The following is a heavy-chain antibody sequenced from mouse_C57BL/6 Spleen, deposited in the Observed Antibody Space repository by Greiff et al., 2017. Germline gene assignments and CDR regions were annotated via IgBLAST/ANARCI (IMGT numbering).Heavy chain of an antibody. J-gene: IGHJ4*01. V-gene: IGHV5-9*01. Sequence: EVQLVESGGGLVKPGGSLKLSCAASGFTFSSYTMSWVRQTPEKRLEWVATISGGGGNTYYPDSVTGRFAISRDNAKNTLYLQMSSLRSEDTALYYCERNSRLDYYAMDYWGQGTSVTVSS. CDR1: GFTFSSYT. CDR2: ISGGGGNT. D-gene: IGHD6-2*01. CDR3: ERNSRLDYYAMDY.